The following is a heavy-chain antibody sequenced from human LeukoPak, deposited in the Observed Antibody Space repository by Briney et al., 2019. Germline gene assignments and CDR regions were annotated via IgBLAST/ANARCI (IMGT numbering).Heavy chain of an antibody. CDR3: VFYLPWDQLPDY. J-gene: IGHJ4*02. Sequence: GGSLRLSCAASGFTVSSSDMSWVRQAPGKGLEWVSILYSAGHTFYADSVKDRFIISRDNSKNTLYLHMSSLRDADTAVYYCVFYLPWDQLPDYWGQGTLVTVSS. CDR1: GFTVSSSD. CDR2: LYSAGHT. D-gene: IGHD4-23*01. V-gene: IGHV3-66*01.